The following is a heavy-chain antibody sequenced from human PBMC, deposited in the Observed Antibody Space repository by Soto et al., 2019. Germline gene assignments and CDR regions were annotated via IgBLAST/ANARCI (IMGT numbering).Heavy chain of an antibody. CDR1: GGSISSSSYY. J-gene: IGHJ5*02. V-gene: IGHV4-39*01. CDR2: IYYSGST. CDR3: ARHIHDYPYYDILTGIGRRSSCFDP. D-gene: IGHD3-9*01. Sequence: SETLSLTCTVSGGSISSSSYYWGWIRQPPGKGLEWIGSIYYSGSTYYNPSLKSRVTISVDTSKNQFSLKLSSVTAADTAVYYCARHIHDYPYYDILTGIGRRSSCFDPWGQGTLVTVSS.